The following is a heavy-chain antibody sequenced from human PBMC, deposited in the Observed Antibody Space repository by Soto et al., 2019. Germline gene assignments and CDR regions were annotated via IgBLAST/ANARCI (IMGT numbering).Heavy chain of an antibody. CDR2: INPGDSDT. D-gene: IGHD6-19*01. Sequence: PGESLKISGRASGYGLITYWIGWVLQMPGKGLEWLGIINPGDSDTRYSPSFQGQVTISADKSISTAYLQWSSLKASDTAMYFCARPFDTSGWIDYWGQGTLVTVS. CDR1: GYGLITYW. J-gene: IGHJ4*02. V-gene: IGHV5-51*01. CDR3: ARPFDTSGWIDY.